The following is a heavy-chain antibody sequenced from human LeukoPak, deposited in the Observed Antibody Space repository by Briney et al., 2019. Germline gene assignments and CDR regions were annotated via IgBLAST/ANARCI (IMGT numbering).Heavy chain of an antibody. D-gene: IGHD1-26*01. Sequence: KTSETLSLTCTVSGGSISSYYWSWIRQPPGKGLEWVGYIYYSGSTNYNPSLKSRVTISVDTSKNQFSLKLSSVTAADTPVYYCARDGGSGSYLDAFDIWGQGTMVTVSS. J-gene: IGHJ3*02. CDR3: ARDGGSGSYLDAFDI. V-gene: IGHV4-59*01. CDR1: GGSISSYY. CDR2: IYYSGST.